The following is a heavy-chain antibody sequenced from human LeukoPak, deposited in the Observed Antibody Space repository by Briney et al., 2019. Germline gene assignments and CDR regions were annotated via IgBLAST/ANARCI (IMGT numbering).Heavy chain of an antibody. CDR3: TTAPHYYDPY. CDR1: GFTFNNAW. D-gene: IGHD3-22*01. CDR2: VKSKTDGGTT. V-gene: IGHV3-15*01. J-gene: IGHJ4*02. Sequence: GGSLRLSCAASGFTFNNAWKIWVRQAPGTGLEWVGLVKSKTDGGTTDYAAPVKGRFNISRGDSKTTLYLQMNSLKTEDTAVYYCTTAPHYYDPYWGQGSLVTVSS.